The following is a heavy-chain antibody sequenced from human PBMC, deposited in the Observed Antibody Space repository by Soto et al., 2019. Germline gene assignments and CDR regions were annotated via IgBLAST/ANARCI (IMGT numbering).Heavy chain of an antibody. CDR3: ARAVRTYYYDSSGYYLGRYYYYYYGMDV. D-gene: IGHD3-22*01. CDR1: GFTFSSYS. J-gene: IGHJ6*02. V-gene: IGHV3-48*02. CDR2: ISSSSSTI. Sequence: PGGSLRLSCAASGFTFSSYSMNWVRQAPGKGLEWVSYISSSSSTIYYADSVKGRFTISRDNAKNSLYLQMNSLRDEDTAVYYCARAVRTYYYDSSGYYLGRYYYYYYGMDVWGQGTTVTVSS.